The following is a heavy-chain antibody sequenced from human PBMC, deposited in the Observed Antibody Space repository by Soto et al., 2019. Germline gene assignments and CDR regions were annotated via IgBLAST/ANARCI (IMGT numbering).Heavy chain of an antibody. Sequence: SETLSLTCTVSGGSISSGGYCWSWIRQHPGKGLEWIGYIYYSGSTYYNPSLKSRVTISVDTSKNQFSLKLSSVTAADTAVYYCARDRRGTIFGVARGYFDYWGQGTLVTVSS. J-gene: IGHJ4*02. D-gene: IGHD3-3*01. CDR2: IYYSGST. CDR3: ARDRRGTIFGVARGYFDY. V-gene: IGHV4-31*03. CDR1: GGSISSGGYC.